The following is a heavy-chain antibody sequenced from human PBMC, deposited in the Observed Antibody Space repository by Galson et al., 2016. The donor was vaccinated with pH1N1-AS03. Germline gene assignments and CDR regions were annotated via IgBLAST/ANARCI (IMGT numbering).Heavy chain of an antibody. Sequence: QSGAEVKKPGESLKISCKGSGYTFTNYWIGWVRQMPGKGLEWMGTIYPGDSDTRYSPSFQGQVSISADKSIDTAYLQWTSLKASDTAIYYCAKRYGYYFDYWGQGTPVTVSS. J-gene: IGHJ4*02. D-gene: IGHD2-15*01. CDR2: IYPGDSDT. V-gene: IGHV5-51*01. CDR3: AKRYGYYFDY. CDR1: GYTFTNYW.